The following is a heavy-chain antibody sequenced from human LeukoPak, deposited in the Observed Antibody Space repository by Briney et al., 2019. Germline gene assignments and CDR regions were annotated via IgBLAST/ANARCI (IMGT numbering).Heavy chain of an antibody. CDR3: AKDDSVSSGWSLFMGHAFDI. CDR1: GFTFSSYG. J-gene: IGHJ3*02. D-gene: IGHD6-19*01. CDR2: ISYDGSNK. Sequence: GGSLRLSCAASGFTFSSYGMHWVRQAPGKGLEWVAVISYDGSNKYYADSVKGRFTISRDNSKNTLYLQMNSLRAEDTAVYYCAKDDSVSSGWSLFMGHAFDIWGQGTMVTVSS. V-gene: IGHV3-30*18.